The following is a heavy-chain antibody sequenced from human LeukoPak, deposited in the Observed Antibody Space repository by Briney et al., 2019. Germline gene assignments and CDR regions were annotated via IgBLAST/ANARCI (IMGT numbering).Heavy chain of an antibody. Sequence: SETLCLTCAVYGGSFSGYYWSWIRQPPGKGLEWIGEINHSGSTNYNPSLKGRVTISVDTSKNQFSLKLSSVTAADTAVYYCARGRCSGGSCYFFDYWGQGTLVTVSS. CDR3: ARGRCSGGSCYFFDY. J-gene: IGHJ4*02. CDR1: GGSFSGYY. CDR2: INHSGST. D-gene: IGHD2-15*01. V-gene: IGHV4-34*01.